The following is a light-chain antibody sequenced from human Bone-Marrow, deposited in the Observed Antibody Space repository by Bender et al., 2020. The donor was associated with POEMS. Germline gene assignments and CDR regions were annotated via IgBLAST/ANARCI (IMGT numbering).Light chain of an antibody. CDR2: DVS. CDR3: SSYTSSSNVV. V-gene: IGLV2-14*03. CDR1: SSDVGVSDF. Sequence: QSALTQPASVSGSPGQSITISCTGISSDVGVSDFVSWYQHHPGKAPKLMIYDVSNRPFGVSSRFSGSKSGNTASLTISGLQAEDEADYYCSSYTSSSNVVFGGGTKLTVL. J-gene: IGLJ2*01.